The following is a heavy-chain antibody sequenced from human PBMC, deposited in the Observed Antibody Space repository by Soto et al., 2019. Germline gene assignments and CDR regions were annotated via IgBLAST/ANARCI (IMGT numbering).Heavy chain of an antibody. Sequence: SETLSLTCTVSGGSVSSGSYYWSWIRQPPGKGLEWIGYIYDGGSTNYNPSLKSRVTISVDTSKNQVSLRLSSVTAADTAVYYCARRNYYGSGSYPFDFWGQGTLVTVSS. V-gene: IGHV4-61*01. CDR3: ARRNYYGSGSYPFDF. CDR1: GGSVSSGSYY. D-gene: IGHD3-10*01. J-gene: IGHJ4*02. CDR2: IYDGGST.